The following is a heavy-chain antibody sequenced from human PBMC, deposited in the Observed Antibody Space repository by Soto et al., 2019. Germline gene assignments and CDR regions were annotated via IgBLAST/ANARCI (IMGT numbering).Heavy chain of an antibody. CDR3: ARRYGGNLDY. D-gene: IGHD1-26*01. CDR2: IYYSGST. Sequence: SETLPLTCTVSGGSISYYYSSWVRQPPGKGLEWIGYIYYSGSTNYNPSLKSRVTISVDTSKNQFSLKLSSVTAADTAVYYCARRYGGNLDYWGQGTLVTVSS. CDR1: GGSISYYY. V-gene: IGHV4-59*08. J-gene: IGHJ4*02.